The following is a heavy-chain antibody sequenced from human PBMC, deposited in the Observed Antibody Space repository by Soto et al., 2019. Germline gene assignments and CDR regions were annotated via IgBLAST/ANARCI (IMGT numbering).Heavy chain of an antibody. J-gene: IGHJ4*02. V-gene: IGHV3-15*01. CDR2: IKRTANAETP. D-gene: IGHD4-17*01. CDR1: GITFINAW. Sequence: EQQLVESGGGLVKPGESVRLSCAVSGITFINAWMSWVRQAPGKGLEWVARIKRTANAETPDCAAPVKGRFIISRDDSKNMLYLQMNNLKAQDTAVYYYLTDPGEYETFWGQGTLVTVSS. CDR3: LTDPGEYETF.